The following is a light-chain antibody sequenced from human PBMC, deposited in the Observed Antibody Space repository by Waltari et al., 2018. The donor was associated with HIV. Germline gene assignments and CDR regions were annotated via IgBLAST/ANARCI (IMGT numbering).Light chain of an antibody. J-gene: IGKJ1*01. CDR2: AAS. Sequence: EIVMTQSPGTLSVSLGERATHSCRASQSITDHLAWYQQRPGQPPRLLIYAASSRASGIPARFSGSGSGTEFTLTISTLQSEDFAVYFCQQYITWPRTFGQGTKVDIK. CDR1: QSITDH. V-gene: IGKV3D-15*01. CDR3: QQYITWPRT.